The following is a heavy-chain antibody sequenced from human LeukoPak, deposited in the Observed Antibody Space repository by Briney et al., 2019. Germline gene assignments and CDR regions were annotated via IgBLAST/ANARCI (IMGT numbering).Heavy chain of an antibody. D-gene: IGHD4-17*01. CDR1: GFTFSRYW. CDR2: ISPDGSTT. V-gene: IGHV3-74*03. CDR3: AKSHPPTVTTEEGEYLQH. J-gene: IGHJ1*01. Sequence: GGSLRLSCAASGFTFSRYWMHWVRQAPGKGLMWVSRISPDGSTTLYADSVKGRFTISRDNAKNTLYLQMNSLRAEETAVYYCAKSHPPTVTTEEGEYLQHWGQGTLVTVSS.